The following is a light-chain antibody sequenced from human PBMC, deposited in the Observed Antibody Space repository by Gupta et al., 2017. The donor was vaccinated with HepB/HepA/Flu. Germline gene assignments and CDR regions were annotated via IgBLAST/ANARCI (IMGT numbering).Light chain of an antibody. CDR2: RVS. V-gene: IGKV3-20*01. Sequence: IVLTQSPGTLSLYPGQGATLSCRASQSVTSGNVAWYQQKPGQAPRLLIYRVSTRATGVPDRFSGSGSGTDFTLTISRLEPEDFAVYYCQQGNGTPPTFGGGTKVEI. CDR1: QSVTSGN. J-gene: IGKJ4*01. CDR3: QQGNGTPPT.